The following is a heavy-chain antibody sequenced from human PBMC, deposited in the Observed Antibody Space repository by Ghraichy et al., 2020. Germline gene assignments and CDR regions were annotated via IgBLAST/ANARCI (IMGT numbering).Heavy chain of an antibody. J-gene: IGHJ4*02. CDR2: IYSGGST. V-gene: IGHV3-53*04. Sequence: GGSLRLSCAASGFTVSSNYMSWVRQAPGKGLEWVSVIYSGGSTYYADSVKGRFTISRHNSKNTLYLQMNSLRAEDTAVYYCAGGGNYYGSGSFLDWGQGTRVTVAA. CDR3: AGGGNYYGSGSFLD. CDR1: GFTVSSNY. D-gene: IGHD3-10*01.